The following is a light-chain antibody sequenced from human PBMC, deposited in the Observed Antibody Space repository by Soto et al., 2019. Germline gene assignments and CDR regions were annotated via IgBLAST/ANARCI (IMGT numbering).Light chain of an antibody. CDR1: SSDVGGYNY. Sequence: QSALTQPRSVSGSPGQSVTISCTGTSSDVGGYNYVSWYQQHPGKAPKLMIYYVSKRPSGVPDRFSGSKSGNTSSLTISGLQAEDEADYYCCSYAGSYTYGFGTGTKLTVL. CDR3: CSYAGSYTYG. CDR2: YVS. V-gene: IGLV2-11*01. J-gene: IGLJ1*01.